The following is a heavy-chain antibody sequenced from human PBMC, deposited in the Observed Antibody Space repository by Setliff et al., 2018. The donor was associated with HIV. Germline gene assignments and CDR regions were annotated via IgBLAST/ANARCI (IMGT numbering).Heavy chain of an antibody. J-gene: IGHJ5*02. V-gene: IGHV4-4*07. CDR3: ARDPIAAAGYNWFDP. CDR2: IYTSGST. CDR1: GGSFNTFY. Sequence: SETLSLTCAVSGGSFNTFYWSWIRQPAGEGLEWQPAGEGLEWLGRIYTSGSTNYNPSLTSRVTMSIDTSKNQGSLRLTSVTAADTAIYYCARDPIAAAGYNWFDPWGQGTLVTVSS. D-gene: IGHD6-13*01.